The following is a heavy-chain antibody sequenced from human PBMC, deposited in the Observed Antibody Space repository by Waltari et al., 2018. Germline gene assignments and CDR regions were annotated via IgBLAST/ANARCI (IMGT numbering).Heavy chain of an antibody. CDR3: ARDLYGDYGLGACDI. CDR2: ISSSSSYI. V-gene: IGHV3-21*01. Sequence: EVQLVESGGGLVKPGGSLILSCAASGFTFRCYSMNWVRQAPGKGLEWVSSISSSSSYIYYADSVKGRFTISRDNAKNSLYLQMNSLRAEDTAVYYCARDLYGDYGLGACDIWGQGTMVTVSS. D-gene: IGHD4-17*01. J-gene: IGHJ3*02. CDR1: GFTFRCYS.